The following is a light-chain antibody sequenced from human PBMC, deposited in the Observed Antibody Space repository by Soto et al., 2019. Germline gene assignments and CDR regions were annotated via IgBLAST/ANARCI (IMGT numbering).Light chain of an antibody. CDR1: KLGDKY. J-gene: IGLJ1*01. CDR3: LAWDSSTGV. Sequence: SYELTQPPSVSVSPGQTASITCSGDKLGDKYASWYQQKPGQSPVLVIYEDTQRPSGIPERFSGSNSGNTATLTISGAQAMDEADDYCLAWDSSTGVFGSGTKLTVL. CDR2: EDT. V-gene: IGLV3-1*01.